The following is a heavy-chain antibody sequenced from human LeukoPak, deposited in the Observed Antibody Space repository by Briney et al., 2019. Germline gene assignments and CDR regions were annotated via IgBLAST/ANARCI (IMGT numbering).Heavy chain of an antibody. D-gene: IGHD3-22*01. CDR3: AREEVHDSSGYPVLDY. V-gene: IGHV3-21*04. Sequence: MAGGSLRLSCAASGFTFSSYSMNWVRQAPGKGLEWVSSISSSSSYIYYADSVKGRFTISRDNAKNTLYLQMNSLRAEDTAVYYCAREEVHDSSGYPVLDYWGQGTLVTVSS. CDR2: ISSSSSYI. CDR1: GFTFSSYS. J-gene: IGHJ4*02.